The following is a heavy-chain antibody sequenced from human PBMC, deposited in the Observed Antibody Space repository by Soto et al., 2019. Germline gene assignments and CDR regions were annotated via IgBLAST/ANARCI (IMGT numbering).Heavy chain of an antibody. D-gene: IGHD2-15*01. CDR3: ARDRQRGYCSGGDCYSYFDY. J-gene: IGHJ4*02. CDR1: GGPFSGYY. Sequence: EQLQQWGAGLLKPSETLSLTCAIYGGPFSGYYWNWIRQPPGKGLEWIGEINQGGSTNYNPSLKSRVTMSVDTSKNQFSLKLSSVTAADTAVYYCARDRQRGYCSGGDCYSYFDYWGQGTQVIVSS. CDR2: INQGGST. V-gene: IGHV4-34*01.